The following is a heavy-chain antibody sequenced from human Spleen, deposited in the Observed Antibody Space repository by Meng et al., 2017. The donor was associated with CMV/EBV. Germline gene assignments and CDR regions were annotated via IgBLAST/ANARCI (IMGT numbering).Heavy chain of an antibody. V-gene: IGHV3-23*01. CDR3: AREIRMGY. Sequence: GESLKISCAASGFRFSSFAMSWVRQVPGKGLEWVSSISGSGGNTYHADSVKGRFIISRDNSKNTLYLQMNSLRAEDTAVYYCAREIRMGYWGQGTLVTVSS. J-gene: IGHJ4*02. CDR2: ISGSGGNT. CDR1: GFRFSSFA. D-gene: IGHD2-15*01.